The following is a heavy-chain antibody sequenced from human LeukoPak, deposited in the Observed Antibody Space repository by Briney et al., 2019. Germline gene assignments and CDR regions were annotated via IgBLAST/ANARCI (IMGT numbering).Heavy chain of an antibody. J-gene: IGHJ4*02. D-gene: IGHD3-3*01. CDR3: ARVVLYYDFWSAYFHD. CDR2: IYSGGST. CDR1: GFTVNSNY. Sequence: GGSLRLSCAASGFTVNSNYMSWVRQAPGKGLEWVSVIYSGGSTYYADSVKGRFTLSRDNSKNTLYLQMNSLRAEDTAVYYCARVVLYYDFWSAYFHDWGQGTLVTVSS. V-gene: IGHV3-66*01.